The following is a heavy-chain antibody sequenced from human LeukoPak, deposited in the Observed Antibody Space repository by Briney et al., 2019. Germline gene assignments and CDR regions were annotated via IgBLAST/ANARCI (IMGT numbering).Heavy chain of an antibody. V-gene: IGHV3-13*01. J-gene: IGHJ3*02. D-gene: IGHD2-8*02. Sequence: GGSLRLSCAASGFTFSSYDMHWVRQVTGKGLEWVSSIHTAGDTHYSGSVKGRVTISRENVKNSLYLQMNSLRAGDTAVYYCARGLPGGLDIWGQGTMVTVSP. CDR2: IHTAGDT. CDR1: GFTFSSYD. CDR3: ARGLPGGLDI.